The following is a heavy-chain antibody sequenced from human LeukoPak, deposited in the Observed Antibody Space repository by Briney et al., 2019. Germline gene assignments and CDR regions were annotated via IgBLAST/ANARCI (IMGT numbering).Heavy chain of an antibody. CDR1: GFTFSSYS. V-gene: IGHV3-21*01. D-gene: IGHD4-17*01. J-gene: IGHJ6*02. CDR3: ATFGTYGDYVAEYYYYGMDV. CDR2: ISSSSSYI. Sequence: GGSLRLSCAASGFTFSSYSMNWVRQAPGKGLEWVSSISSSSSYIYYADSVKGRFTISRDNAKNSLYLQMNSLRAEDTAVYYCATFGTYGDYVAEYYYYGMDVWGQGTTVTVSS.